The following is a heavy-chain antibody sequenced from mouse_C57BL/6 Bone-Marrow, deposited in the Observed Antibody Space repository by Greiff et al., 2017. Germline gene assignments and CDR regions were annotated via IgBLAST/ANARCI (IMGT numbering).Heavy chain of an antibody. CDR2: INYDGSST. Sequence: EVKVVESEGGLVQPGSSMKLSCTASGFTFSDYYMAWVRQVPEKGLEWVANINYDGSSTYYLDSLKSRFIISRDNAKNILYLQMSSLKSEDTVTYYCARETFDGGFAYWGQGTLVTVSA. V-gene: IGHV5-16*01. CDR1: GFTFSDYY. J-gene: IGHJ3*01. CDR3: ARETFDGGFAY.